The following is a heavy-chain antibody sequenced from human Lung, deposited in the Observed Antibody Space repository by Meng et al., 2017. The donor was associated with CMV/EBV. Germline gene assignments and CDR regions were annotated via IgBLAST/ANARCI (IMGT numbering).Heavy chain of an antibody. D-gene: IGHD3-10*01. CDR2: ITHSGST. CDR1: GGSLSGYY. CDR3: ARGGREETYGPNFDS. V-gene: IGHV4-34*01. Sequence: SETLSLTCAVYGGSLSGYYWSWIRQPPGKGLEWIGEITHSGSTKYNPSLKSRVTISVDTSNNQFSLNVKSVTAADMGVYYCARGGREETYGPNFDSWDQGXLVTVSS. J-gene: IGHJ4*02.